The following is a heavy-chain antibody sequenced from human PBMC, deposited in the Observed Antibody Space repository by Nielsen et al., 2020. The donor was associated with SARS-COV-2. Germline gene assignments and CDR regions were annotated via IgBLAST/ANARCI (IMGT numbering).Heavy chain of an antibody. V-gene: IGHV5-51*01. CDR1: GYSFTNYW. CDR2: ISHGDSAT. Sequence: GESLKISCKASGYSFTNYWIGWVRQMPGKGLEWMGVISHGDSATRYSPAFQGQVTISADQSITTAYLQWSSLKASDTAIYYCARQGRFCSRTTCSRNYFDSWGQGTLVTVSS. CDR3: ARQGRFCSRTTCSRNYFDS. J-gene: IGHJ4*02. D-gene: IGHD2-2*01.